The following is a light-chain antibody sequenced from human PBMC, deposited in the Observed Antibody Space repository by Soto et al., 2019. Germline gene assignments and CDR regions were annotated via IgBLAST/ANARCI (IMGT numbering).Light chain of an antibody. Sequence: EIVLTQSPGTLSLSPGERATLSCRASQSVGSGYLSWYQQKPGQAPRLLIYGASNRATGIPDRFSGSGSGTDFTLTISRLEPQDFAVYYCQQYDSSQYTFCQGTNLEIK. V-gene: IGKV3-20*01. J-gene: IGKJ2*01. CDR3: QQYDSSQYT. CDR2: GAS. CDR1: QSVGSGY.